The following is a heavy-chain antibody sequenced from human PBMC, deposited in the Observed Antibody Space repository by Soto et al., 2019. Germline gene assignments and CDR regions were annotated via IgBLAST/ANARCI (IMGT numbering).Heavy chain of an antibody. CDR3: ARQASGYYYGWFDP. CDR2: IFYSGGT. Sequence: QLLLQESGPGLVKPSETLSLTCTVSGGSILDSTYYWAWIRQSPGKGLEWIGTIFYSGGTFYTPSLKSRVPMSVDTANNQFSLKLCSVTAADTAVYYCARQASGYYYGWFDPWGQGTLVTVSS. D-gene: IGHD3-22*01. J-gene: IGHJ5*02. V-gene: IGHV4-39*01. CDR1: GGSILDSTYY.